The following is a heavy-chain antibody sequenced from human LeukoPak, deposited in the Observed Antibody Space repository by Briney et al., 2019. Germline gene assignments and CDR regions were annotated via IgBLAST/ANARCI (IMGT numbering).Heavy chain of an antibody. J-gene: IGHJ4*02. CDR2: ISYDGSNK. D-gene: IGHD3-16*01. Sequence: GGSLRLSCAASGFTFSSYAMYWFRQAPGKGLEWVAVISYDGSNKYYADSVKGRFTISRDNSKNTLYLQMNSLRAEDTAVYYCAKASMITFGGVQPNDYWGQGTLVTVSS. CDR3: AKASMITFGGVQPNDY. V-gene: IGHV3-30-3*01. CDR1: GFTFSSYA.